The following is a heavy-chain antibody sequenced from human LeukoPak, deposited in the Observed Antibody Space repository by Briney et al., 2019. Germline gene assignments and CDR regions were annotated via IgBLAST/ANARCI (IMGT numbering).Heavy chain of an antibody. CDR3: ARDPAPYGTNYHYYYYGMDV. D-gene: IGHD4/OR15-4a*01. J-gene: IGHJ6*02. Sequence: HTGGSLRLSCAASGFTFRNYAMSWVRQAPGKGLEWVSTLSGNNGDTYNADSVKGRFTISRDNSKDTLYLQLTSLRAEDTAVYYCARDPAPYGTNYHYYYYGMDVWGQGTTVTVSS. V-gene: IGHV3-23*01. CDR1: GFTFRNYA. CDR2: LSGNNGDT.